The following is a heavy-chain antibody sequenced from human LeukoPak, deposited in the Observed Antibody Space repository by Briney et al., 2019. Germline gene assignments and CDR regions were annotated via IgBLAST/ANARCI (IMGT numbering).Heavy chain of an antibody. Sequence: GGSLRLSCAASGFTFSSYAMSWVRQAPGKGLEWVSAISGSGGSTYYAASVKGRFTISRDNSKNTLYLQMNSLRAEDTAVYYRAKGIVGLDEGIDSWGQGTLVTVSS. J-gene: IGHJ4*02. D-gene: IGHD2-21*01. V-gene: IGHV3-23*01. CDR3: AKGIVGLDEGIDS. CDR1: GFTFSSYA. CDR2: ISGSGGST.